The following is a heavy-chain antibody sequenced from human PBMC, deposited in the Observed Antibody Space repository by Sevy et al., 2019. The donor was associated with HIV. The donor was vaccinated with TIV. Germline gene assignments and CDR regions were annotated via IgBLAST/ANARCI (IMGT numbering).Heavy chain of an antibody. CDR3: ARDCSSTSCPGSDAFDI. D-gene: IGHD2-2*01. Sequence: GGSLRLSCAASGFTVSSNYMSWVRQAPGKGLEWVSVIYCGGSTYYADSVKGRFTISSDNSKNTLYLKMNSLRAEDTAVYYCARDCSSTSCPGSDAFDIWGQGTMVTVSS. J-gene: IGHJ3*02. CDR2: IYCGGST. V-gene: IGHV3-66*02. CDR1: GFTVSSNY.